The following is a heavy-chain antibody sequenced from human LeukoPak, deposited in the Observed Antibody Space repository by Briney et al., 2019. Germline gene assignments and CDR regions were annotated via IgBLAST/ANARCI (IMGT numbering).Heavy chain of an antibody. J-gene: IGHJ4*02. CDR3: ARFAVPIAGTTSAPDY. D-gene: IGHD1-7*01. CDR2: IWYDGSNK. CDR1: GFTFSSYG. V-gene: IGHV3-33*01. Sequence: PGGSLRLSCAASGFTFSSYGMHWVRQAPGKGLEWVAVIWYDGSNKYYADSVKGRFTICRDNSKNTLYLQMNSQRAEDTAVYYCARFAVPIAGTTSAPDYWGQGTLVTVSS.